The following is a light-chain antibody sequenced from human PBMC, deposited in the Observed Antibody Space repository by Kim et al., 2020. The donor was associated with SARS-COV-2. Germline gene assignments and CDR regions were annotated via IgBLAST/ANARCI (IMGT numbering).Light chain of an antibody. Sequence: VALGQTGRITCQGDSLRPYYASWSQQTPGQAPVLVIYGKTNRPSGIPDRFSASSSGNTASLTITGAQAEDEADYYCNSRDSSGNVVFGGGTQLTVL. V-gene: IGLV3-19*01. CDR2: GKT. CDR1: SLRPYY. CDR3: NSRDSSGNVV. J-gene: IGLJ2*01.